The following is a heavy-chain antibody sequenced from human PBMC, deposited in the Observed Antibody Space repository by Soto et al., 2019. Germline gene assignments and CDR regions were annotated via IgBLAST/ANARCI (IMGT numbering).Heavy chain of an antibody. D-gene: IGHD3-3*01. J-gene: IGHJ4*01. Sequence: PGGSLRLSCVASGFTFSDAWMSWVRQAPGKGLEWVGRLRSKAGGGTADYAARVKGRFTISRDDSKNTLYLQMNSLKSEDTAVYFSTTHFRVKTPGGGGYWGHGTLVTVSS. V-gene: IGHV3-15*01. CDR1: GFTFSDAW. CDR2: LRSKAGGGTA. CDR3: TTHFRVKTPGGGGY.